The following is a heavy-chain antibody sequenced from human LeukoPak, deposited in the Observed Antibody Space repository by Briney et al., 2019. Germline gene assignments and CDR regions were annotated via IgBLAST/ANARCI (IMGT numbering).Heavy chain of an antibody. D-gene: IGHD6-13*01. CDR1: GFTVSSNY. V-gene: IGHV3-53*01. Sequence: PGGSLRLSCAASGFTVSSNYMSWVRQAPGKGLEWVSVIYSGGSTYYADSVKGRFTISRDNSKNTLYLQMNSLRAEDTAVYYCAREYSSSWYPYYYGMDVWGQGTTVTVSS. J-gene: IGHJ6*02. CDR2: IYSGGST. CDR3: AREYSSSWYPYYYGMDV.